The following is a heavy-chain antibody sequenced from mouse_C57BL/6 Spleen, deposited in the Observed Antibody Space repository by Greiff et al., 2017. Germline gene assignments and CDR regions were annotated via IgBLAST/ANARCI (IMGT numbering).Heavy chain of an antibody. CDR3: ARDDYDGY. CDR1: GYTFTDYY. D-gene: IGHD2-4*01. J-gene: IGHJ2*01. Sequence: VQLQQSGAELVRPGASVKLSCKASGYTFTDYYINWVKQRPGQGLVWIARIYPGSGNTYYNEKFKGKATLTAEKSSSTAYMQLSSLTSEDSAVYFCARDDYDGYWGQGTTLTVSS. V-gene: IGHV1-76*01. CDR2: IYPGSGNT.